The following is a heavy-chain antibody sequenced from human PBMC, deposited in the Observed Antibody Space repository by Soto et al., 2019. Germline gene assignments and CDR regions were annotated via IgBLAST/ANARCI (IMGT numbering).Heavy chain of an antibody. V-gene: IGHV4-59*01. Sequence: RSLTFTFSCGCISIYFCILIRQPPVNGLELIGYIDYSGSTNYNPSLKSRVTISVDTSKNHFSLKLTSVTAADTAVFYCSRAGKDMVQIDYWGKRHMVTVSS. CDR1: CGCISIYF. D-gene: IGHD3-10*01. CDR2: IDYSGST. J-gene: IGHJ4*02. CDR3: SRAGKDMVQIDY.